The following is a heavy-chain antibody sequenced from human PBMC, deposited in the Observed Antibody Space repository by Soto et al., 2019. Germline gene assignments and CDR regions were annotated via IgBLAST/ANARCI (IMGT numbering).Heavy chain of an antibody. CDR2: ILVGGST. CDR1: GFICTSYD. D-gene: IGHD2-8*02. V-gene: IGHV3-23*01. J-gene: IGHJ3*02. Sequence: GGSLRLSGAAAGFICTSYDMSWVRQDPGKGLEWVSTILVGGSTHYVGSVKGRFTISRDRSKNTVYLLMNSLTAGDTAVYYCAKATATGGGAFDICGQGTMVTVSS. CDR3: AKATATGGGAFDI.